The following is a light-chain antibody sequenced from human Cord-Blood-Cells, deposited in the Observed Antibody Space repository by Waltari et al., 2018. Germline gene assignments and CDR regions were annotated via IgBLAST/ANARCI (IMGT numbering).Light chain of an antibody. V-gene: IGLV2-8*01. CDR3: SSYAGSNNLV. CDR2: EVS. J-gene: IGLJ3*02. CDR1: SSAVGGSHY. Sequence: QSALTQPPSASGSPGQSVTISCTGTSSAVGGSHYVSWYQQHPGKAPKLMIYEVSKRASGVPDRFSGSKSGNTASLTVSGLQAEDEADYYCSSYAGSNNLVFGGGTKLTVL.